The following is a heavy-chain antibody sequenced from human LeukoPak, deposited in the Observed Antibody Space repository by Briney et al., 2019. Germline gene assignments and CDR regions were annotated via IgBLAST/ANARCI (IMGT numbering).Heavy chain of an antibody. V-gene: IGHV1-24*01. Sequence: ASVKVSCKVSGYTLTELSMHWVRQAPGKGLEWMGGFDPEDGETIYAQKFQGRVTMTENTSTDTAYMELSSLRSEDTAVYYCATDPPGKVGATPARYYYYGMDVWGQGTTVTVSS. CDR1: GYTLTELS. CDR2: FDPEDGET. CDR3: ATDPPGKVGATPARYYYYGMDV. D-gene: IGHD1-26*01. J-gene: IGHJ6*02.